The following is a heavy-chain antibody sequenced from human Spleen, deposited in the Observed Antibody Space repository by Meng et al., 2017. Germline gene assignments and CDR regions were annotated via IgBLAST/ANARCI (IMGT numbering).Heavy chain of an antibody. CDR1: GGSFSDYY. V-gene: IGHV4-34*01. CDR3: ARGPTTMAHDFDY. Sequence: VQLRQWGVGLLKPSETRSLTCVVSGGSFSDYYWSWIRQHPGKGLEWIGYIYYSGSTYYNPSLKSLVTISVDTSKNQFSLKLSSVTAADTAVYYCARGPTTMAHDFDYWGQGTLVTVSS. D-gene: IGHD4-11*01. J-gene: IGHJ4*02. CDR2: IYYSGST.